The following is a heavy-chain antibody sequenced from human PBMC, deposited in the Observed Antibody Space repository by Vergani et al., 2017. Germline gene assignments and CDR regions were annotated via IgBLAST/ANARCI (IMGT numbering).Heavy chain of an antibody. CDR2: ISGSGGST. J-gene: IGHJ4*02. CDR1: GFTFSSYA. Sequence: VQLVESGGGVVQPGRSLRLSCAASGFTFSSYAMHWVRQAPGKGLEWVSAISGSGGSTYYADSVKGRFTISRDNSKNTLYLQMNSLRAEDTAVYYCAKGLRYFDWLSEYYFDCWGQGTLVTVSS. V-gene: IGHV3-23*04. CDR3: AKGLRYFDWLSEYYFDC. D-gene: IGHD3-9*01.